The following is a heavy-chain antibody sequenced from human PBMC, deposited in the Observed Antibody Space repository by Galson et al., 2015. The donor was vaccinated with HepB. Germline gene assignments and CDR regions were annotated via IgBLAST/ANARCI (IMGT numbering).Heavy chain of an antibody. J-gene: IGHJ4*02. CDR1: GYTLTELS. Sequence: SVKVSCKVSGYTLTELSMHWVRQAPGQGLEWMGWINPNSGGTNYAQKFQGWVTMTRDTSISTAYMELSRLRSDDTAVYYCARSIAPAAAYPYYFDYWGQGTLVTVSS. V-gene: IGHV1-2*04. CDR2: INPNSGGT. D-gene: IGHD6-13*01. CDR3: ARSIAPAAAYPYYFDY.